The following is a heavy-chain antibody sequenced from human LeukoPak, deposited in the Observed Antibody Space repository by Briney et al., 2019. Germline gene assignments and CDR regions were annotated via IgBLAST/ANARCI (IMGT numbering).Heavy chain of an antibody. CDR3: ARDLDFYATDY. CDR2: IGKDGSWI. D-gene: IGHD2/OR15-2a*01. V-gene: IGHV3-7*01. J-gene: IGHJ4*02. Sequence: PGGSLRLSCAASGFSLSGYWMSWVRQAPGQGLEWVANIGKDGSWIHYADSVKGRFTISRDNAKNSLYLQMNSLRADDTAIYYCARDLDFYATDYWGQGTLVTVFS. CDR1: GFSLSGYW.